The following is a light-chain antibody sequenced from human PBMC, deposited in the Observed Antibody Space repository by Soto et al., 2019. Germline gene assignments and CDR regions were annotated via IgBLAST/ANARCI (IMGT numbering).Light chain of an antibody. V-gene: IGKV3-20*01. CDR2: GTS. CDR3: QQYVGSPQT. CDR1: QSVGSSY. Sequence: EIVLTQSRGTLSLSPGERASLSCRASQSVGSSYLAWYQQKPGQAPRLLIYGTSIRHTGIPDRFSGSGSGTDFTLTISRLETEDVAVYYCQQYVGSPQTFGQGTKVDIK. J-gene: IGKJ1*01.